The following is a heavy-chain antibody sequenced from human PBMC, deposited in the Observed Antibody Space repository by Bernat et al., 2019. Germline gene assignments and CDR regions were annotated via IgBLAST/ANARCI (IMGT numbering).Heavy chain of an antibody. CDR2: ISYDGSNK. CDR3: ARGASDIVVVPAAPPDY. V-gene: IGHV3-30*01. Sequence: QVQLVESGGGVVQPGRSLRLSCAASGFTFSSYAMHWVRQAPGKGLEWVAVISYDGSNKYYADSVKGRFTISRDNSKNTLYLQMNSLRAEDTAVYYCARGASDIVVVPAAPPDYRGQGTLVTVSS. D-gene: IGHD2-2*01. J-gene: IGHJ4*02. CDR1: GFTFSSYA.